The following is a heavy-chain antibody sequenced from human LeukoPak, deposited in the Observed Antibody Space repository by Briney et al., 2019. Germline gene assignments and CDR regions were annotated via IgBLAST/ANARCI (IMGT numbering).Heavy chain of an antibody. J-gene: IGHJ5*02. CDR2: IYYSGTT. CDR1: GGSISSSSYY. CDR3: ARTYDFWSVLGWFDP. Sequence: SETLSLTCTVSGGSISSSSYYWGWIRQPPGKGLEWIGSIYYSGTTYYNPSLQSRVTISVDTSKNQFSLKLSSVTAADTAVYYCARTYDFWSVLGWFDPWGQGTLVTVSS. D-gene: IGHD3-3*01. V-gene: IGHV4-39*07.